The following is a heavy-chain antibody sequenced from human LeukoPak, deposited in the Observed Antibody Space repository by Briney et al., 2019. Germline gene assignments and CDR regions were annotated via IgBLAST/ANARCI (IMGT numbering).Heavy chain of an antibody. Sequence: GGSLRLSCAASGFTFSSYEMNWVRQAPGKGLEWVAFIRYDGSNKYYADSVKGRFTISRDNSKNTLYLQMNSLRAEDTAVYYCAKDAEMPNVGGYYFDYWGQGTLVTVSS. CDR1: GFTFSSYE. CDR3: AKDAEMPNVGGYYFDY. D-gene: IGHD5-24*01. V-gene: IGHV3-30*02. J-gene: IGHJ4*02. CDR2: IRYDGSNK.